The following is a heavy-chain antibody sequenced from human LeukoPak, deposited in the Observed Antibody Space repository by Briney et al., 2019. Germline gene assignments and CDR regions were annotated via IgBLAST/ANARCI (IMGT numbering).Heavy chain of an antibody. V-gene: IGHV1-2*06. Sequence: ASVKVSCKASGYTFTGYYMHWVRQAPGQGLEWMGRINPNSGGTNYAQKFQGRVTMTRDTSISTAYMELGRLRSDDTAVYYCARTRGPEAGYYYFDYWGQGTLVTVSS. J-gene: IGHJ4*02. D-gene: IGHD3-9*01. CDR2: INPNSGGT. CDR1: GYTFTGYY. CDR3: ARTRGPEAGYYYFDY.